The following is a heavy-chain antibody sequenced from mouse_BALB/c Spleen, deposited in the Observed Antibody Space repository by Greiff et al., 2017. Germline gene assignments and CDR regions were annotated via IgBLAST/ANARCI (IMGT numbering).Heavy chain of an antibody. CDR3: ARQIHYYGYDAMDY. CDR2: INPSTGYT. Sequence: QVQLKQSGAELAKPGASVKMSCKASGYTFTSTWMHWVKQRPGQGLEWIGYINPSTGYTEYNQKFKDKATLTADKSSSTAYMQLSSLTSEDSAVYYCARQIHYYGYDAMDYWGQGTSVTVSS. J-gene: IGHJ4*01. D-gene: IGHD1-2*01. CDR1: GYTFTSTW. V-gene: IGHV1-7*01.